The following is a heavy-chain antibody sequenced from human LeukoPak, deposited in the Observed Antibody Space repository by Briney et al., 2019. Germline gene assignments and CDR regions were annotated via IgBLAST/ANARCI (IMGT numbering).Heavy chain of an antibody. V-gene: IGHV3-30-3*01. Sequence: GGSLRLSCAASGFTFSSYAMHWVRQAPGKGLEWVAVISYDGSNKYYADSVKGRFTISRDNSKNTLYLQMNSLRAEDTAVYYCAKEATSFDYWGQGTLVTVSS. CDR1: GFTFSSYA. J-gene: IGHJ4*02. CDR3: AKEATSFDY. CDR2: ISYDGSNK.